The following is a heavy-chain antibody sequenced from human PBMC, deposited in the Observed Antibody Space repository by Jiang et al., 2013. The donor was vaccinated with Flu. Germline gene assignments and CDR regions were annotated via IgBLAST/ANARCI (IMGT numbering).Heavy chain of an antibody. CDR1: GGSINSSSYY. CDR2: IYYGGST. CDR3: ARRGGGYDILTGYSVEAFDV. J-gene: IGHJ3*01. Sequence: GSGLVKPSETLSLTCTVSGGSINSSSYYWGWIRQPPGKGLEWIGNIYYGGSTYYNPSLKSRVTISVDTSKNQFSLKLSSVTAADTAVFYCARRGGGYDILTGYSVEAFDVWGQGTMVTVYS. V-gene: IGHV4-39*01. D-gene: IGHD3-9*01.